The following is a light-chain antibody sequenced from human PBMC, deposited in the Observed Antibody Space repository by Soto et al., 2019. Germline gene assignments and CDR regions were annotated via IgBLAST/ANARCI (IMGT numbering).Light chain of an antibody. CDR2: RNN. CDR3: AAWDDSLSPHVV. CDR1: SSNIGSNY. V-gene: IGLV1-47*01. J-gene: IGLJ2*01. Sequence: QSVLTQPPSASGTPGQRVTISCSGSSSNIGSNYVYWYQQLPGTAPKLLIYRNNQRPSGVPDRFSGSKSGTSASLAISGLRSEDEADYYCAAWDDSLSPHVVFGGGTKSPS.